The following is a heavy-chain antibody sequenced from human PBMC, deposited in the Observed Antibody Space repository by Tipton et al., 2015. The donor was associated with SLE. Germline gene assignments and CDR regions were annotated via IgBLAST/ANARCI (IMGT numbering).Heavy chain of an antibody. CDR3: ARGGGFDAFDI. Sequence: TLSLTCTVSGGSISSYYWSWMRRPPGKGLEWIGYIYYSGSTNYNPSLKSRVTISLDTSKNQFSLKLSSVTAADTAVYYCARGGGFDAFDIWGQGTMVTVSS. V-gene: IGHV4-59*01. CDR2: IYYSGST. J-gene: IGHJ3*02. CDR1: GGSISSYY. D-gene: IGHD2-15*01.